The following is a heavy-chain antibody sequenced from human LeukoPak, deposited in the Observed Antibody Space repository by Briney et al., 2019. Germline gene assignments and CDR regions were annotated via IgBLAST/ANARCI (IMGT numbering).Heavy chain of an antibody. CDR1: GGSISSYY. V-gene: IGHV4-59*08. Sequence: TASETLSLTCTVSGGSISSYYWSWIRQPPGKGLEWIGYIYYSGSTNYNPSLKSRVTISVDTSKNQFSLKLSSVTAADTAVYYCARHNTGRGYDAFDIWGQGTMVTVSS. D-gene: IGHD5-18*01. CDR2: IYYSGST. J-gene: IGHJ3*02. CDR3: ARHNTGRGYDAFDI.